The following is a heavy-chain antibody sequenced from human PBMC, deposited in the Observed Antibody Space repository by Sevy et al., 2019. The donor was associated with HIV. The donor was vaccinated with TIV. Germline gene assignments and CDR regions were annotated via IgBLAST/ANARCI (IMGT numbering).Heavy chain of an antibody. CDR1: GGTFSSFA. V-gene: IGHV1-69*13. CDR2: IIPIFGTT. D-gene: IGHD3-10*01. CDR3: ARPSYGSGRGYQNYFYYYGMDD. J-gene: IGHJ6*02. Sequence: ASVKVSCKASGGTFSSFALSWVRQAPGQGLEWMGGIIPIFGTTKYAQKFQGRVTIIADESTSTAYMELSSLGSEVTAVYYCARPSYGSGRGYQNYFYYYGMDDWGPGTTVTVSS.